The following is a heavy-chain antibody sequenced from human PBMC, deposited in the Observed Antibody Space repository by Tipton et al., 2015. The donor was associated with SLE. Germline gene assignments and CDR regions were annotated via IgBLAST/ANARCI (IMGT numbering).Heavy chain of an antibody. D-gene: IGHD6-6*01. J-gene: IGHJ4*02. V-gene: IGHV4-34*01. CDR3: ARQYSSSSDYFDY. CDR2: INHSGST. CDR1: GGSFSGYY. Sequence: TLSLTCSVYGGSFSGYYWSWIRQPPGKGLEWIGEINHSGSTNYKPSLKSRVTISVDTSKNQFSLKLTSVTAADTAVYYCARQYSSSSDYFDYWGQGTLVTVSS.